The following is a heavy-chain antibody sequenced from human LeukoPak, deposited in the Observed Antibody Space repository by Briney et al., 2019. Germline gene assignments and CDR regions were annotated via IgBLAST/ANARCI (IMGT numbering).Heavy chain of an antibody. CDR1: GYTFTSYG. CDR3: ARGMGPRSTRNTAFDY. V-gene: IGHV1-18*01. D-gene: IGHD5-18*01. Sequence: ASVKVSCKASGYTFTSYGISWVRQAPGQGLEWMGWISAYNGNTNYAQKLQGRVTMTTDTSTSTAYMELRSLRSDDTAVYYCARGMGPRSTRNTAFDYCGQGTLVTVSS. J-gene: IGHJ4*02. CDR2: ISAYNGNT.